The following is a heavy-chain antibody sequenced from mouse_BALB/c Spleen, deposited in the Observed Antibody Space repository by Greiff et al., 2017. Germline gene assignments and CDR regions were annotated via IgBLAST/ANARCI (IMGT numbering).Heavy chain of an antibody. CDR1: GFSLTSYD. CDR2: IWTGGGT. J-gene: IGHJ4*01. D-gene: IGHD4-1*01. CDR3: VRGGETGRYAMDY. Sequence: QVQLQQSGPGLVAPSQSLSITCTVSGFSLTSYDISWIRQPPGKGLEWLGVIWTGGGTNYNSAFMSRLSISKDNSKSQVFLKMNSLQTDDTAIYYCVRGGETGRYAMDYWGQGTSVTVSS. V-gene: IGHV2-9-2*01.